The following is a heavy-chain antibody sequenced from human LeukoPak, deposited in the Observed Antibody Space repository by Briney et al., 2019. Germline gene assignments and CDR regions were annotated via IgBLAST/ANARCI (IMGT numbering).Heavy chain of an antibody. CDR3: ARDTSTNYAAFDV. CDR1: GFTFSNYP. D-gene: IGHD4/OR15-4a*01. CDR2: ISYDGSSK. V-gene: IGHV3-30-3*01. Sequence: GRSLRLSCAAPGFTFSNYPMFWVRQAPGKGLEWVAVISYDGSSKYFADSVKGRFTISRDNSKNTLYLQMSSLRAEDTAVYYCARDTSTNYAAFDVWGQGTLVTVSS. J-gene: IGHJ3*01.